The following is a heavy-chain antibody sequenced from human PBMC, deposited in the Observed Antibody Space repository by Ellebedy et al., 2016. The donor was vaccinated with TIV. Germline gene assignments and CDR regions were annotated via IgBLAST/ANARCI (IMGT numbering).Heavy chain of an antibody. D-gene: IGHD3-10*01. CDR2: ISYDGSNK. Sequence: GESLKISXAASGFTFSSYGMHWVRQAPGKGLEWVAVISYDGSNKYYADSVKGRFTISRDNSKNTLYLQMNSLRAEDTAVYYCANVGKGAFDIWGQGTMVTVSS. CDR3: ANVGKGAFDI. J-gene: IGHJ3*02. V-gene: IGHV3-30*18. CDR1: GFTFSSYG.